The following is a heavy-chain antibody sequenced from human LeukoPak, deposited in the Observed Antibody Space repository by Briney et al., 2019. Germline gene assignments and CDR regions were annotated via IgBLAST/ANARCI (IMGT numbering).Heavy chain of an antibody. CDR1: GFTFSDYS. CDR2: ISSSSTTI. CDR3: ARFDTSSWYEPFDY. J-gene: IGHJ4*02. Sequence: GGSLRLSCAASGFTFSDYSVNWVRQAPGKGLEWISYISSSSTTISYADSVEGRFSISRDNAKRSVYLQMNSLRAEDTAVYYCARFDTSSWYEPFDYWGQGTLVTVSS. V-gene: IGHV3-48*04. D-gene: IGHD6-13*01.